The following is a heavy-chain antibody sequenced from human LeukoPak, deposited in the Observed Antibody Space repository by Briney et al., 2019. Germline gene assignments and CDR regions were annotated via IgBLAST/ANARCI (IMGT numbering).Heavy chain of an antibody. V-gene: IGHV3-69-1*01. CDR1: GFTFSTYI. CDR2: ISTTGTI. D-gene: IGHD5-12*01. J-gene: IGHJ4*02. Sequence: GGSLRLSCAASGFTFSTYIMNWVRQAPGKGLEWVSYISTTGTIYYADSVEGRFTISRDNAKSSLYLQMNSLRAEDTGVYYCARAGSHRNSGYDYWGQGTLVTVSS. CDR3: ARAGSHRNSGYDY.